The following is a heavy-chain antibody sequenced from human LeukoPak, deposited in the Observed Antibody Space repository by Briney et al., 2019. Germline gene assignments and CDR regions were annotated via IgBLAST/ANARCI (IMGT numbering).Heavy chain of an antibody. CDR3: AKDSNYDGAGSYFVY. CDR1: GFTFSSYA. D-gene: IGHD3-10*01. CDR2: ISGSGGST. V-gene: IGHV3-23*01. Sequence: GGSLRLSCAASGFTFSSYAMSWVRHAPGKGREWLSAISGSGGSTYYADSVKGRFTISRDNSKNTLYLQMNSLIAEDTAVYYCAKDSNYDGAGSYFVYWGQGTLVTVSS. J-gene: IGHJ4*02.